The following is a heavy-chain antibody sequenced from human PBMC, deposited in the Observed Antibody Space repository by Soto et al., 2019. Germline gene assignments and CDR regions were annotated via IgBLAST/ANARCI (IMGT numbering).Heavy chain of an antibody. Sequence: QVQLQESGPGLVKPSETLSLTCTVSGGSISSYYWSWIRQPPGKGLEWIGYIYYSGSTNYNPSLTSRVTISVDTSKNQFSLKLSSVTAADTAVYYCARTARGYCSGGSCYYFDYWGQGTLVTVSS. CDR3: ARTARGYCSGGSCYYFDY. V-gene: IGHV4-59*01. CDR1: GGSISSYY. J-gene: IGHJ4*02. D-gene: IGHD2-15*01. CDR2: IYYSGST.